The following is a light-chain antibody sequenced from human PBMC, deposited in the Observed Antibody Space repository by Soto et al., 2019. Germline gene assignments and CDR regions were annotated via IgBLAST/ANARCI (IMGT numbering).Light chain of an antibody. Sequence: EIVLTQSPATLSLSPGERVTLSCRASQSFSSYLAWYQQKPGQAPRLLIYDASKRATGIPARFSGRGSGTEFTLTISSRAPEDFAVYYGQQRSNWPPVITFGQGTRLEIK. J-gene: IGKJ5*01. V-gene: IGKV3-11*01. CDR3: QQRSNWPPVIT. CDR1: QSFSSY. CDR2: DAS.